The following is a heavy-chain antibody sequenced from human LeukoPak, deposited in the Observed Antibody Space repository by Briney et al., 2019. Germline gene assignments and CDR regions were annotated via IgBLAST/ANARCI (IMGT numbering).Heavy chain of an antibody. CDR1: GFTFNNAW. J-gene: IGHJ4*02. CDR3: TTGIRGD. V-gene: IGHV3-15*07. D-gene: IGHD3-10*01. CDR2: IASKTDGGAT. Sequence: PGGSLRLSCAASGFTFNNAWMNWVRQAPGEGLDWVGRIASKTDGGATDYAAPVKGRFTISRDDSKNTLNLQMNSLKTEDTAVYYCTTGIRGDWGQGTLVTVSS.